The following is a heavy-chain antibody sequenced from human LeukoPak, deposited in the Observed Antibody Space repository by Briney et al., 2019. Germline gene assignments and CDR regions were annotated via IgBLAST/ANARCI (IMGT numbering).Heavy chain of an antibody. V-gene: IGHV1-18*01. CDR3: ARAPKDIVVVVAARTWFDP. J-gene: IGHJ5*02. CDR2: ISAYNGNT. Sequence: ASVKVSCKASGYTFTSYGISWVRQAPGQGLEWMGWISAYNGNTNYAQKLQGRVTMTTDTSTSTAYMELRSLRSDDTAVYYCARAPKDIVVVVAARTWFDPWGQGTLVTVSS. CDR1: GYTFTSYG. D-gene: IGHD2-15*01.